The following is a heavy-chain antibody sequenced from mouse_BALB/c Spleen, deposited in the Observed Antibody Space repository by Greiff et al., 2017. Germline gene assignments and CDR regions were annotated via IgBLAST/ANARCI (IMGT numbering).Heavy chain of an antibody. CDR2: ISSGGSYT. CDR1: GFTFSSYG. J-gene: IGHJ4*01. CDR3: ARRYRYDGNYYAMDY. D-gene: IGHD2-14*01. V-gene: IGHV5-6*02. Sequence: EVKLMESGGDLVKPGGSLKLSCAASGFTFSSYGMSWVRQTPDKRLEWVATISSGGSYTYYPDSVKGRFTISRDNAKNTLYLQMSSLKSEDTAMYYCARRYRYDGNYYAMDYWGQGTSVTVSS.